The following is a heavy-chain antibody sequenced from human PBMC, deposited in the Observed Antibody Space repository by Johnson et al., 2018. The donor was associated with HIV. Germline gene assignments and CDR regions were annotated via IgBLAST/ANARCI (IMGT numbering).Heavy chain of an antibody. CDR2: ISGSGSTI. D-gene: IGHD2-2*01. Sequence: VQLVESGGGLIQPGGSLRLSCAASGFTVSSNYMSWVRQAPGKGLEWVSYISGSGSTIYYADSVKGRFTISRDNAKNSLYLQMNSLRAEETAVYYCARNGLVPAAKGVAFDIWGQGTMVTGSS. V-gene: IGHV3-11*04. CDR3: ARNGLVPAAKGVAFDI. J-gene: IGHJ3*02. CDR1: GFTVSSNY.